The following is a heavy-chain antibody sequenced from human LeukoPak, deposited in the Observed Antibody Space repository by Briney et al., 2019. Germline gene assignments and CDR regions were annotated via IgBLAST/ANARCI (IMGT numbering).Heavy chain of an antibody. D-gene: IGHD3-22*01. J-gene: IGHJ4*02. Sequence: GASVKVSCKASGYTFAGYYMHWVRQAPGQGLEWMGWINPNSGGTNYAQKFQGWVTMTRDTSISTAYMELSSLRSEDTAVYYCATPHYYDTFDYWGQGTLVTVSS. CDR1: GYTFAGYY. CDR3: ATPHYYDTFDY. V-gene: IGHV1-2*04. CDR2: INPNSGGT.